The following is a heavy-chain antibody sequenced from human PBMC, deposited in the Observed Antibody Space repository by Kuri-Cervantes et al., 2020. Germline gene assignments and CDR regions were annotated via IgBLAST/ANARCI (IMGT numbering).Heavy chain of an antibody. Sequence: SETLSLTCTVSGGSISSGDYYWSWIRQPPGKGLEWIGYIYYSGSTYYNPSLKSRVTISVDTSKNQFSLKLSSVTAADTAVYYCAREGRYYDILTGSRSQPFDYWGQGTLVTVSS. CDR2: IYYSGST. V-gene: IGHV4-30-4*01. CDR1: GGSISSGDYY. D-gene: IGHD3-9*01. J-gene: IGHJ4*02. CDR3: AREGRYYDILTGSRSQPFDY.